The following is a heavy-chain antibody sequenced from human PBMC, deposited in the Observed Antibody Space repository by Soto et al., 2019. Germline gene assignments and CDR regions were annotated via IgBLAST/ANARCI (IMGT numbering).Heavy chain of an antibody. CDR3: ARVFAGYYYGSGSSGWFDP. D-gene: IGHD3-10*01. J-gene: IGHJ5*02. V-gene: IGHV4-31*03. Sequence: SETLSLTCTVSGGSISSGGYYWSWIRQHPGKGLEWIGYIYYSGSTYYNPSPKSRVTISVDTSKNQFSLKLSSVTAADTAVYYCARVFAGYYYGSGSSGWFDPWGQGTLVTVSS. CDR1: GGSISSGGYY. CDR2: IYYSGST.